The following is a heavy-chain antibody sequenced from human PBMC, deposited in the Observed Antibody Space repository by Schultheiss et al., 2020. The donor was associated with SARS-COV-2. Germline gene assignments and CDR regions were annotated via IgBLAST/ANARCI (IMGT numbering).Heavy chain of an antibody. CDR2: ISSSGSTI. Sequence: GGSLRLSCAASGFTFSSYWMNWVRQAPGKGLEWVSYISSSGSTIYYADSVKGRFTISRDNAKNSLYLQMNSLRAEDTAVYYCASAYYGMDVWGQGTTVTVSS. J-gene: IGHJ6*02. CDR1: GFTFSSYW. CDR3: ASAYYGMDV. V-gene: IGHV3-48*04.